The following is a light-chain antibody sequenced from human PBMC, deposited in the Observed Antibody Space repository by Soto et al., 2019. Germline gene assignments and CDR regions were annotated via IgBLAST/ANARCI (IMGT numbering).Light chain of an antibody. CDR2: KAS. CDR3: QHYYDYSWT. J-gene: IGKJ1*01. Sequence: DVQMTQSPSTLSASVGDRVTITCRASQSIGDWLAWFQQKPGRAPKLLIYKASSLESGVPSTFSARASGTEFTLTISRLQPDDFATYYCQHYYDYSWTFGQGTKVDIK. CDR1: QSIGDW. V-gene: IGKV1-5*03.